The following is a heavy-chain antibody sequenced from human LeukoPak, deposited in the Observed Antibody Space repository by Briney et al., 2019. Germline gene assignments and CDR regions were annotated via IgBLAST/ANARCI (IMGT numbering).Heavy chain of an antibody. CDR2: ISGSGGST. V-gene: IGHV3-23*01. CDR1: GFTFSSYG. J-gene: IGHJ4*02. D-gene: IGHD2-15*01. CDR3: AKDVVVVVAALFDY. Sequence: GGSLRLSCAASGFTFSSYGMSWVRQAPGKGLEWVSAISGSGGSTYYADSVKGRFTISRDNSKNTLYLQMNSLRAEDTAVYYCAKDVVVVVAALFDYWGQGTLVTVSS.